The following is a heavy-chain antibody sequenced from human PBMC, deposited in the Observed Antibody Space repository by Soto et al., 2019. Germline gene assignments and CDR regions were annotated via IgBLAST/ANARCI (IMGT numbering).Heavy chain of an antibody. CDR2: IYYSGST. V-gene: IGHV4-59*12. Sequence: WTWIRQPPGKGLEWIAYIYYSGSTYYNPSLKSRVTISIDTSKNQLSLRLTSVTAADTAVYYCARRQCSSASCYQPNWFDPWGQGTLVTVSS. D-gene: IGHD2-2*01. CDR3: ARRQCSSASCYQPNWFDP. J-gene: IGHJ5*02.